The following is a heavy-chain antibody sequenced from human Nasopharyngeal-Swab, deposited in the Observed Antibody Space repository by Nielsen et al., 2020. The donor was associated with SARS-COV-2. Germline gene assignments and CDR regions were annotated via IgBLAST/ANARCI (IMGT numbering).Heavy chain of an antibody. CDR2: ISAYNGNT. J-gene: IGHJ3*02. Sequence: ASVKVYCKASGYTFTSYYMHWVRQAPGQGLEWMGWISAYNGNTNYAQKLQGRVTTTTDTSTSTAYMELRSLRSDDTAVYYCARDESWAVAGGDAFDIWGQGTMVTVSS. CDR3: ARDESWAVAGGDAFDI. D-gene: IGHD6-19*01. CDR1: GYTFTSYY. V-gene: IGHV1-18*04.